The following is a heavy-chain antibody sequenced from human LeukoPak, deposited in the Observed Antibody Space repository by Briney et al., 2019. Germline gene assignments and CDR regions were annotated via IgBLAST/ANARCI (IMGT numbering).Heavy chain of an antibody. Sequence: SETLSLTCAVYGGSFSGYYWSWIRQPPGKGLEWIGEINHSGSTNYNPSLKSRVTISVDTSKNQFSLKLSSVTAADTAVYYCARGAVVLLWFGELFGQAWFDPWGQGTLVTVSS. J-gene: IGHJ5*02. CDR3: ARGAVVLLWFGELFGQAWFDP. CDR1: GGSFSGYY. D-gene: IGHD3-10*01. V-gene: IGHV4-34*01. CDR2: INHSGST.